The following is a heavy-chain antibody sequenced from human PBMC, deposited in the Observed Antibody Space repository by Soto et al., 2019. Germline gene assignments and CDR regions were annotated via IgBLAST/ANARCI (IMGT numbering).Heavy chain of an antibody. V-gene: IGHV3-21*01. CDR1: GFTFSRYY. Sequence: GGSLRLSCAASGFTFSRYYMNWVRQAPGKGLEWVSSISTTSTYTHYADSLKGRFTISRDNAKKLLYLQMDSLRAEDTAVYYCARDDGLSSTNVKAFDIWGQGTKVTVSS. CDR3: ARDDGLSSTNVKAFDI. J-gene: IGHJ3*02. CDR2: ISTTSTYT. D-gene: IGHD2-2*01.